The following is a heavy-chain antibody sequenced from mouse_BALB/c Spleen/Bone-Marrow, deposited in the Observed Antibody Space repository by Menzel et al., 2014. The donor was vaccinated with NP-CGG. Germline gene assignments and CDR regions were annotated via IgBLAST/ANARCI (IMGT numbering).Heavy chain of an antibody. J-gene: IGHJ1*01. CDR3: TRSNYGYWFFDV. Sequence: QVQLQQSGAELVKPGASVKLSCKASGYTFTSYCMYWVKQRPGQGLEWIGEINPSNGGTNFNEKLKSKATLTVDKSSNTAYVQLSSLTSEDSAVYHCTRSNYGYWFFDVWGAGTTVTVSS. V-gene: IGHV1S81*02. CDR1: GYTFTSYC. CDR2: INPSNGGT. D-gene: IGHD1-1*01.